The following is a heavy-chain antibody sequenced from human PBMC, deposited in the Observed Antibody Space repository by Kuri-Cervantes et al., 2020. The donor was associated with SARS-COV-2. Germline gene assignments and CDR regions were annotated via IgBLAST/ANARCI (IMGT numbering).Heavy chain of an antibody. Sequence: ASVKVSCKASGGAFSSYAISWVRQAPGQGLEWMGGIDTKTGDTKYAQKFQGRVTTTRDTSIRTAYMELGRLRFDDTAVYYCVRFRYYDSSRNASDMWGQGTMVTVSS. J-gene: IGHJ3*02. CDR3: VRFRYYDSSRNASDM. D-gene: IGHD3-22*01. CDR1: GGAFSSYA. CDR2: IDTKTGDT. V-gene: IGHV1-2*02.